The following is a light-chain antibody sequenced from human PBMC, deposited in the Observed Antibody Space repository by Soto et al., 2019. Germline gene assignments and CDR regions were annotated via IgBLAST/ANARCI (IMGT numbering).Light chain of an antibody. CDR1: QSVSSSY. V-gene: IGKV3-20*01. Sequence: ETVFTPAQATMSLSPAVRATLSCPSSQSVSSSYLAWYQQKPGQAPRLLIYGASSRATGIPDRFSGGGSGTDFTLTISRLEPEDFAVYYCQQFSSYPLTFGGGTKVDIK. CDR2: GAS. CDR3: QQFSSYPLT. J-gene: IGKJ4*01.